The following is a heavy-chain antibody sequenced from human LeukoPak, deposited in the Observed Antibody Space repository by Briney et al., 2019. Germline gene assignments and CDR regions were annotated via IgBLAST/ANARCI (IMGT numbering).Heavy chain of an antibody. D-gene: IGHD3/OR15-3a*01. J-gene: IGHJ6*03. CDR1: GFTFSSYW. CDR3: AKDYRDIGFWTRQYYYYYYMDV. Sequence: GGSLRLSCAASGFTFSSYWMHWVRQAPEKGLVWVSRINSDGSSTIYADSVKGRFTISRDNAKNTLYLQMNSLRAEDTAVYYCAKDYRDIGFWTRQYYYYYYMDVWGKGTTVTVSS. V-gene: IGHV3-74*01. CDR2: INSDGSST.